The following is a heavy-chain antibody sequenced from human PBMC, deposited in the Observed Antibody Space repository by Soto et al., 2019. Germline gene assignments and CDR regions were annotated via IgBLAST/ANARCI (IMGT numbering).Heavy chain of an antibody. D-gene: IGHD6-13*01. J-gene: IGHJ6*02. CDR3: ARLSIAAAKPQYYYYYGMDV. V-gene: IGHV3-33*01. CDR2: IWYDGSNK. Sequence: GGSLRLSCAASGFTFSSYGMHWVRQAPGKGLEWVAVIWYDGSNKYYADSVKGRFASSRDNSKNTLYLQMNSLRAEDTAVYYCARLSIAAAKPQYYYYYGMDVWGQGTTVTVSS. CDR1: GFTFSSYG.